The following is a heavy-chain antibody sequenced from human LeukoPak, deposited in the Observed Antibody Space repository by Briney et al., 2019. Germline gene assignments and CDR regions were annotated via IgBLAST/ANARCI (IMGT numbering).Heavy chain of an antibody. V-gene: IGHV1-69*06. CDR1: GATFSASR. D-gene: IGHD3-22*01. Sequence: SVKVYCNAPGATFSASRMGLVPQAPGQGLEWMGGIIPVFGTANYAQKFQGRVTITADKSTSTAYMELSCLRSEDTAVYYCARNPNYNDSSGRYAMDVWGQGTTVTVSS. CDR3: ARNPNYNDSSGRYAMDV. J-gene: IGHJ6*02. CDR2: IIPVFGTA.